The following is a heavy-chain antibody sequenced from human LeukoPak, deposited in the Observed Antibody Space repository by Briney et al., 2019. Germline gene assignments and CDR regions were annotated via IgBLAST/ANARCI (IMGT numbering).Heavy chain of an antibody. J-gene: IGHJ4*02. CDR3: ARPHTGFDS. CDR1: GFTFSSYW. V-gene: IGHV3-74*01. Sequence: GGSLRLSCTASGFTFSSYWMHWVRQAPGKGLVWVSRINSDGSTTTYADSEKGRFTISRDNAKNTLYLQMNSLRVEDTAVYYCARPHTGFDSWGQGTLVTVSS. CDR2: INSDGSTT.